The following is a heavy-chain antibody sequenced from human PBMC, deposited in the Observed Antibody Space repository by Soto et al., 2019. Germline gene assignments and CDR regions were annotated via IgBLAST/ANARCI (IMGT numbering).Heavy chain of an antibody. CDR3: ASEITVDGRAGY. D-gene: IGHD6-19*01. V-gene: IGHV3-21*01. CDR2: ISGNSGYI. CDR1: GFFFSSYT. J-gene: IGHJ4*02. Sequence: EVQLVESGGGLVKPGGSLRLSCAGSGFFFSSYTMNWVRQAPGKGLEWVSSISGNSGYIYYADSVKGRFPISRDNAKNSLFLQMKNLRAEDTAVYYCASEITVDGRAGYWGQGTLVTVSS.